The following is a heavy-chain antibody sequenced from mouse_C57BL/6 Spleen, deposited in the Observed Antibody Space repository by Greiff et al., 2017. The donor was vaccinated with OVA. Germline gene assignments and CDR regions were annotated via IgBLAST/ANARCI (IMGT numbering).Heavy chain of an antibody. CDR3: ARGLITTGVADD. Sequence: QVQLKQPGAELVKPGASVKLSCKASGYTFTSYWMHWVKQRPGQGLEWIGMIHPNSGSTNYNEKFKSKATLTVDKSSSTAYMQLSSLTSEDSAVYYCARGLITTGVADDWGQGTTLTVSS. CDR1: GYTFTSYW. V-gene: IGHV1-64*01. J-gene: IGHJ2*01. CDR2: IHPNSGST. D-gene: IGHD1-1*01.